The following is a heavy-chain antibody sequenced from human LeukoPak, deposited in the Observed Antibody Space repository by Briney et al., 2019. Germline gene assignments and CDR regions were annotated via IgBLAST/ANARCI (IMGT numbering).Heavy chain of an antibody. CDR2: ITISGTYI. J-gene: IGHJ4*02. CDR1: GFILSDYN. Sequence: PGGSLRLSCAASGFILSDYNMNWVRQAPGEGLEWVSFITISGTYITYADSVKGRFTISRDNAKNSLYLQVNSLRAEDTADCARDLSATARAYDYWGQGTLVTVSS. V-gene: IGHV3-21*01. D-gene: IGHD2-15*01. CDR3: ARDLSATARAYDY.